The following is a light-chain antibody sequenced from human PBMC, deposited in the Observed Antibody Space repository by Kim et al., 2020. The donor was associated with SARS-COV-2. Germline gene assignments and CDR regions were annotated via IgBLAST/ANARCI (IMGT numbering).Light chain of an antibody. V-gene: IGKV3-11*01. CDR2: DAS. J-gene: IGKJ4*01. Sequence: EIVLTQSPATLSLSPGERATLSCRASQSVSSYLAWYQQKPGQAPRLLIYDASNRATGIPARFSGCGSGTDFTLTISSLESEDFAVYYCQQRSNWPLTFGGGTKVDIK. CDR1: QSVSSY. CDR3: QQRSNWPLT.